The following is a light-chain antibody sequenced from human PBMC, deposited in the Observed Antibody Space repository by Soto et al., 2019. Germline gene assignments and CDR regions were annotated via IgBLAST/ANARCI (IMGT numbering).Light chain of an antibody. CDR3: QQYENSPLT. J-gene: IGKJ4*01. CDR2: RTS. V-gene: IGKV3-20*01. Sequence: EIMLTQSPDTLSLSPGERATLSCRASQSVGSSFLAWYQQKPGQAPRLLIYRTSTRATGIPDRFTGSGSGTDFTLTISRLEPEDFAVYYCQQYENSPLTFGGGTKVEIK. CDR1: QSVGSSF.